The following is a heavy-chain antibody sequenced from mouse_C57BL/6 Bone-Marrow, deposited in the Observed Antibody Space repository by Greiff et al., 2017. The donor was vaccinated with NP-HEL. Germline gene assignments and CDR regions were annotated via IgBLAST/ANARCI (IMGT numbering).Heavy chain of an antibody. D-gene: IGHD2-4*01. CDR3: ARHDYDGYYAMDY. CDR1: GFTFSDYG. Sequence: DVMLVESGGGLVQPGGSLKLSCAASGFTFSDYGMAWVRQAPRKGPEWVAFISNLAFTIYYADTVTGRFTITRENAKNTLYLEMSRLRSEDTAMYYCARHDYDGYYAMDYWGQGTSVTVSS. CDR2: ISNLAFTI. V-gene: IGHV5-15*01. J-gene: IGHJ4*01.